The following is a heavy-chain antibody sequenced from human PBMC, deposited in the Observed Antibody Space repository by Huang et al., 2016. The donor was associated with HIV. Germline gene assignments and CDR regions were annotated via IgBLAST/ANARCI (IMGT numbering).Heavy chain of an antibody. CDR1: GYSFSSYW. V-gene: IGHV5-51*01. D-gene: IGHD6-6*01. CDR3: ARRFSSSSGYFDY. CDR2: SCPDYSDT. Sequence: VQLVQSGAEVKKPGESLKISCKGSGYSFSSYWIAWVRQMPGKGLEWVGLSCPDYSDTTYSPSFEGQVTISADKSIGTAYLQWSSLKASDTAMYYCARRFSSSSGYFDYWGQGSLVTVSS. J-gene: IGHJ4*02.